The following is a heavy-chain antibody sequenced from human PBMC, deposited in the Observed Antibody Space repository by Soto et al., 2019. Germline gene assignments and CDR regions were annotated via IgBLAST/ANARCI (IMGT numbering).Heavy chain of an antibody. CDR2: IIPIFGTA. D-gene: IGHD3-22*01. CDR1: GGTFSSYA. CDR3: AGGGYYDSIGYRHPPPRS. J-gene: IGHJ5*02. Sequence: QVQLVQSGAEVKKPGSSVKVSCKASGGTFSSYAISWVRQAPGQGLEWMGGIIPIFGTANYAQKFQGRVTITADESKGQAYRGLRSRNSKATAVNYCAGGGYYDSIGYRHPPPRSWGQGTLVTVSS. V-gene: IGHV1-69*01.